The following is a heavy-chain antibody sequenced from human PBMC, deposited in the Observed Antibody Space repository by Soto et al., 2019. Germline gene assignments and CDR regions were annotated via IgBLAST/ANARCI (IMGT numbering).Heavy chain of an antibody. CDR1: GFTFSSYA. CDR3: AKDRQQSSYNGLDV. CDR2: ISDTGGTT. D-gene: IGHD6-13*01. Sequence: EVHLLESGGGLIQPGGSLTLSCAASGFTFSSYAMSWVRQAPGKGLEWVSAISDTGGTTNYVDSVKGRFTISRDNSKNTLYLQMNSLRAEETAIYYCAKDRQQSSYNGLDVWGQGTTVTVSS. J-gene: IGHJ6*02. V-gene: IGHV3-23*01.